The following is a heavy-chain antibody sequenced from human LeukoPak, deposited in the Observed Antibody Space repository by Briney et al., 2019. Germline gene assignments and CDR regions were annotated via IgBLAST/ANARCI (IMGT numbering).Heavy chain of an antibody. J-gene: IGHJ4*02. CDR2: IYSGGST. V-gene: IGHV3-53*04. CDR1: GFTVSSNY. CDR3: ASGGDGYNTLDY. D-gene: IGHD5-24*01. Sequence: GGSLRLSCAASGFTVSSNYMSWVRQAPGKGLEWVSVIYSGGSTYYADSVKGRFTISRHNSKNTLYLQRNSLRAGDTAVYYCASGGDGYNTLDYWGQGTLVTVSS.